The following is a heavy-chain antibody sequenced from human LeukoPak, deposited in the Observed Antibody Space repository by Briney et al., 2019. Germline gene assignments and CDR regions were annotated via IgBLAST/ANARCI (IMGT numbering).Heavy chain of an antibody. CDR3: ARQETATYYDFWSGYLGYFDY. J-gene: IGHJ4*02. CDR2: IYYSGST. CDR1: GGSISSSSYY. V-gene: IGHV4-39*01. Sequence: SETLSLTCTVSGGSISSSSYYWGWLRQPPGKGLEWLGSIYYSGSTYYNPSLKSRVTISVDTSKNQFSLKLSSVTAADTAVYYCARQETATYYDFWSGYLGYFDYWGQGTLVTVSS. D-gene: IGHD3-3*01.